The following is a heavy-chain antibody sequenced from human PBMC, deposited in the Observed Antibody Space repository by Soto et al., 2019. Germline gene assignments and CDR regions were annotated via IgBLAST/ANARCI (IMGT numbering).Heavy chain of an antibody. Sequence: QVQLQQWGAGLLKPSETLSLTCAVYGGSFSGYYWSWIRQPPGKGLEWIGEINHSGSTNYNPSLKSRLTISVDTSKNQFSLNLSSVTAADTAVYYCARGPYCSGGNCYRSFDCWGQGTLVTVSS. V-gene: IGHV4-34*01. D-gene: IGHD2-15*01. J-gene: IGHJ4*02. CDR1: GGSFSGYY. CDR2: INHSGST. CDR3: ARGPYCSGGNCYRSFDC.